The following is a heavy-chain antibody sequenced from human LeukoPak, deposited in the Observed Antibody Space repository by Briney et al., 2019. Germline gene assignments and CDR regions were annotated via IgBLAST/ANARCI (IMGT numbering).Heavy chain of an antibody. J-gene: IGHJ4*02. CDR1: GHTFTGYY. V-gene: IGHV1-2*06. D-gene: IGHD3-22*01. Sequence: ASVKVSCKASGHTFTGYYMHWVRQAPGQGLEWMGRINPNSGGTNYAQKFQGRVTMTRDTSISTAYMGLSRLRSDDTAVYYCARGAAATRKYYYDSRAGFDYWGQGTLVTVSS. CDR3: ARGAAATRKYYYDSRAGFDY. CDR2: INPNSGGT.